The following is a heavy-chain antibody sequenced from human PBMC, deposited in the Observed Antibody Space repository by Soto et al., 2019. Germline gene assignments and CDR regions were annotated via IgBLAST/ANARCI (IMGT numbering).Heavy chain of an antibody. CDR3: ARDETYQLST. CDR2: ISSSSIYI. J-gene: IGHJ4*02. D-gene: IGHD1-1*01. V-gene: IGHV3-21*01. CDR1: GFAFSSYG. Sequence: GGSLRLSCTASGFAFSSYGMNWVRQAPGKGLEWVSSISSSSIYIHYADSVKGRFTISRDNAKNSLSLHMNSLRAEDTAVYYCARDETYQLSTWGQGTLVTVSS.